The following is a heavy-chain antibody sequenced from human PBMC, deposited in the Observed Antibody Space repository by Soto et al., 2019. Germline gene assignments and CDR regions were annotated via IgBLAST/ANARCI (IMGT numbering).Heavy chain of an antibody. CDR2: IYYSGSS. Sequence: ETLSLTCTVSGGSISRYYWSWIRQPPGNGLEWIGYIYYSGSSNYNPSLKSRVTISVDTSKNQFSLKLSSVTAADTAVYYCAQGAGYDFWSGYNWFDPWGQGTLVTVSS. CDR3: AQGAGYDFWSGYNWFDP. D-gene: IGHD3-3*01. J-gene: IGHJ5*02. CDR1: GGSISRYY. V-gene: IGHV4-59*01.